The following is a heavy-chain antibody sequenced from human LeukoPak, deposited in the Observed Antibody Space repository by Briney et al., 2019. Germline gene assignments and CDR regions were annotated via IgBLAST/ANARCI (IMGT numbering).Heavy chain of an antibody. D-gene: IGHD5-24*01. V-gene: IGHV1-69*05. CDR1: GGTFSSYA. CDR2: IIPIFGTA. CDR3: AREMATITFDY. Sequence: ASVKVSCKASGGTFSSYAISWVRQAPGQGLEWMGRIIPIFGTANYAQKFQGRVTITTDGSTSTAYMELSSLRSEDTAVYYCAREMATITFDYWGQGTLVTVSS. J-gene: IGHJ4*02.